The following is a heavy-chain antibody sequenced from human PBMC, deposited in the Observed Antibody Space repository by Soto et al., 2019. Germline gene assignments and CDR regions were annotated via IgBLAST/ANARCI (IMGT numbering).Heavy chain of an antibody. V-gene: IGHV3-23*01. Sequence: GGSLRLSCAASGFTFSSYAMSWVRQAPGKGLEWVSAISGSGGSTNYADSVKGSFTISSDNSKNTLYLQMNSLMAEDTAVYYCAKAFVRGYDIFTGYPNPYFDYWGQGTLVTVSS. D-gene: IGHD3-9*01. CDR2: ISGSGGST. CDR3: AKAFVRGYDIFTGYPNPYFDY. CDR1: GFTFSSYA. J-gene: IGHJ4*02.